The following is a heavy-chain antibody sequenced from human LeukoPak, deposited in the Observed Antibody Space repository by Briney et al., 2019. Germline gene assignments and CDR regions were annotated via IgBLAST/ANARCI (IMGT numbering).Heavy chain of an antibody. D-gene: IGHD6-19*01. CDR2: INHSGST. Sequence: SETLSLTCTVSGGSISSYYWSWIRHPPGRGLEWIGEINHSGSTNYNPSLKSRVTISVDTSKNQFSLKLSSVTAADTAVYYCARGLGSGWYGWGQGTLVTVSS. V-gene: IGHV4-34*01. CDR3: ARGLGSGWYG. J-gene: IGHJ4*02. CDR1: GGSISSYY.